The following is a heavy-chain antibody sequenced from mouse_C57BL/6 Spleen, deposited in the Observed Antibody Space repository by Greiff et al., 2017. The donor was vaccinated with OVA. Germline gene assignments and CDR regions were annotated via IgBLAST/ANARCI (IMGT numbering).Heavy chain of an antibody. Sequence: QVQLQQPGAELVKPGASVKLSCKASGYTFTSYWMHWVKPRPGRGLEWIARIGHNSGGTKYNAKFKSKVTLTVDKPSSTAYMQLSSLTSEDSAVYYCAVITTVVAPYFDVWGTGTTVTVSS. D-gene: IGHD1-1*01. CDR3: AVITTVVAPYFDV. CDR1: GYTFTSYW. J-gene: IGHJ1*03. CDR2: IGHNSGGT. V-gene: IGHV1-72*01.